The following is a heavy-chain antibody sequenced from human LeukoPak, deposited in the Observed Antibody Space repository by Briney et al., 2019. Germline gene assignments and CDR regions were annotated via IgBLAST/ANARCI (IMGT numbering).Heavy chain of an antibody. J-gene: IGHJ6*03. CDR1: GFTLSSYS. CDR3: ARDHRVAAAGTYLDV. Sequence: GGSLRLSCVASGFTLSSYSMNWVRQAPGKGLEWVSSISSSSNYIYYADSVKGRFTISRDNAKNSLYLQMNSLRAEDTAVYYCARDHRVAAAGTYLDVWGKGTTVTVSS. CDR2: ISSSSNYI. D-gene: IGHD6-13*01. V-gene: IGHV3-21*01.